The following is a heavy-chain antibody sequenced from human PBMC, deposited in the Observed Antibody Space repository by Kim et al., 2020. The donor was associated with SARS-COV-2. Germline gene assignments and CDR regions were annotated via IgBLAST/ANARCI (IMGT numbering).Heavy chain of an antibody. V-gene: IGHV5-51*01. J-gene: IGHJ6*02. CDR2: IYPGDSDT. CDR1: GYSFTSYW. D-gene: IGHD5-12*01. CDR3: ARPVRDGYNYYYYGMDV. Sequence: GESLKISCKGSGYSFTSYWIGWVRQMPGKGLEWMGIIYPGDSDTRYSPSFQGQVTISADKSISTAYLQWSSLKASDTAMYYCARPVRDGYNYYYYGMDVWGQGTTATVSS.